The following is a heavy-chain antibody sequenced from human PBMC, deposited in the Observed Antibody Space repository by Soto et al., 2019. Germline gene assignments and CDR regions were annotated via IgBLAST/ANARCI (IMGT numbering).Heavy chain of an antibody. V-gene: IGHV3-15*07. J-gene: IGHJ6*02. D-gene: IGHD4-17*01. CDR2: IKSKTAGGTT. CDR3: TTPIPVTTVTTLPSIYYYYGMDV. Sequence: EVQLVESGGGLVKPGGSLRLSCAASGFTFSNAWMNWVRQAPGKGLEWVGRIKSKTAGGTTDYAAPVKGKFTISRDDSNNTLYLQMNSLNTDYTAVYYCTTPIPVTTVTTLPSIYYYYGMDVWGQGTTVTVAS. CDR1: GFTFSNAW.